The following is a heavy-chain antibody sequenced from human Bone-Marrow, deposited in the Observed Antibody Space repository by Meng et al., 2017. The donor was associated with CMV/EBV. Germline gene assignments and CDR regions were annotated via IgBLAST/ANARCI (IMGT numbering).Heavy chain of an antibody. CDR1: RFSFSTHG. CDR3: AKVEWFGELPLDY. J-gene: IGHJ4*02. Sequence: GESLKISCVGSRFSFSTHGMHWVRQAPGKGLEWLSFIRYDGKNKYYIDSVKGRFTISRDNSKDTLYLQMDSLTTEDTAVYYCAKVEWFGELPLDYWGQGTLVTVSS. D-gene: IGHD3-10*01. V-gene: IGHV3-30*02. CDR2: IRYDGKNK.